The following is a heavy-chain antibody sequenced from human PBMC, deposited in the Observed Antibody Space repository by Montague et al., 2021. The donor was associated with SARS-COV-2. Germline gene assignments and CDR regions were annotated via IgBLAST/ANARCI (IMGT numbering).Heavy chain of an antibody. V-gene: IGHV4-34*01. CDR3: ARLGDGIVPSPILGLGPYYSFYYMDV. CDR2: ISQSGNT. J-gene: IGHJ6*03. D-gene: IGHD2-2*02. CDR1: GGSFSRYY. Sequence: SETLSLTCAVSGGSFSRYYWGWIRQPPGKGLEWIGEISQSGNTKYNPSLQSRVSISLDTSRNQLSLKVSSVTAADTAIYYCARLGDGIVPSPILGLGPYYSFYYMDVWGKGTTVTVSS.